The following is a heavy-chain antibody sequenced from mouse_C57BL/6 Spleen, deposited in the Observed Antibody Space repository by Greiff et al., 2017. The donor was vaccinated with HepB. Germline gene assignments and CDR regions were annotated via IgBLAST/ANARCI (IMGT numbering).Heavy chain of an antibody. J-gene: IGHJ1*03. CDR2: IYPGDGDT. CDR3: ARSEGYGSSYDFDV. V-gene: IGHV1-82*01. Sequence: QVQLKQSGPELVKPGASVKISCKASGYAFSSSWMNWVKQKPGKGLEWIGRIYPGDGDTNYNGKFKGKATLTADKSSSTAYMQLSSLTSEDSAVYFCARSEGYGSSYDFDVWGTGTTVTVSS. CDR1: GYAFSSSW. D-gene: IGHD1-1*01.